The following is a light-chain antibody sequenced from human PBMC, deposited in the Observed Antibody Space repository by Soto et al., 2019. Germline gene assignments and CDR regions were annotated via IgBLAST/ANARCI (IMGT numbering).Light chain of an antibody. CDR2: NSS. CDR3: QQYNGYSTWT. CDR1: RSISFL. Sequence: DIQMTQSPSTLSASVGDRVTITCRASRSISFLLAWYQQKPGKAPKILIFNSSTLKSGVPSRFSGSGSGTEFTLTINGLQPDDFATYYCQQYNGYSTWTFGQGTKVEFK. J-gene: IGKJ1*01. V-gene: IGKV1-5*01.